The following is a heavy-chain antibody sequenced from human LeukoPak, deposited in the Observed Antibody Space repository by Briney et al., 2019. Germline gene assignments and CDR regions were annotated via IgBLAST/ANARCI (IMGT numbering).Heavy chain of an antibody. CDR2: IITRGGST. V-gene: IGHV3-23*01. Sequence: PGGSLRLSCAASGFTFSSFAMSWVRQAPGKGLEWVSIIITRGGSTYYADSVKGRFTISRDNSKNTLFLQMNSLRAEDTAVYYCAKVQDCTNGVCYTGGGFDYWGQGTLVTVSS. D-gene: IGHD2-8*01. J-gene: IGHJ4*02. CDR3: AKVQDCTNGVCYTGGGFDY. CDR1: GFTFSSFA.